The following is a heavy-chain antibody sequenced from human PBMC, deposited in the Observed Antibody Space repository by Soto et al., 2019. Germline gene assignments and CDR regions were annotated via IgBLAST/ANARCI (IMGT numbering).Heavy chain of an antibody. Sequence: PGGSLSLSCTASGFTFSSYSMNWVRQAPGKGLEWVSSISSSSSYIYYADSVKGRFTISRDNAKNSLYLQMNSLRAEDTAVYYCARDGDYDYIWGSYRQSSNWFDPWGQGTLVTVSS. CDR1: GFTFSSYS. CDR2: ISSSSSYI. V-gene: IGHV3-21*01. D-gene: IGHD3-16*02. CDR3: ARDGDYDYIWGSYRQSSNWFDP. J-gene: IGHJ5*02.